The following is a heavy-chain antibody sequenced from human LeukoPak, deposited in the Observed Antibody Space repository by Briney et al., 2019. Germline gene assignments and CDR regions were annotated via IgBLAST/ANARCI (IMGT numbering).Heavy chain of an antibody. CDR1: GFTFSSYG. CDR2: IWYDGSNK. Sequence: PGGALSLFSAASGFTFSSYGMHWVGSAPVQGLGPVAVIWYDGSNKYYADSVKGRFTISRDNSKNTLYLQMNSLRAEDTAVYYCARDPSAINGAFDIWGQGTMVTVSS. D-gene: IGHD2-2*01. CDR3: ARDPSAINGAFDI. V-gene: IGHV3-33*01. J-gene: IGHJ3*02.